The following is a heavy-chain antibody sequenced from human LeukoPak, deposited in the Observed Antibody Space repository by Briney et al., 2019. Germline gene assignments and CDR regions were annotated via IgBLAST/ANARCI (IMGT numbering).Heavy chain of an antibody. V-gene: IGHV1-46*01. D-gene: IGHD2-15*01. CDR1: GYTFTSYY. J-gene: IGHJ6*02. CDR3: AREVVAVRYYYGMDV. CDR2: INPSGGST. Sequence: GASVKVSCKASGYTFTSYYMRWVRQAPGQGLEWMGIINPSGGSTSYAQKFQGRVTMTRDTSTSTVYMELSSLRSEDTAVYYCAREVVAVRYYYGMDVWGQGTTVTVSS.